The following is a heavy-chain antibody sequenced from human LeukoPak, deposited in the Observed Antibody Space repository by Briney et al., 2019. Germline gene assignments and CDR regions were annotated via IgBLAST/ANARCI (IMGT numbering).Heavy chain of an antibody. CDR1: GDSITSSHW. V-gene: IGHV4-4*02. D-gene: IGHD5/OR15-5a*01. Sequence: PSGTLSLTCTVSGDSITSSHWWSWIRQSPGKGLEWIGNTYHSDYTNYNPSLKGRATISVDKSKNQLSLKVISVTAADTAMYYCARDSKSTADAFDIWGQGTMTVSS. CDR3: ARDSKSTADAFDI. CDR2: TYHSDYT. J-gene: IGHJ3*02.